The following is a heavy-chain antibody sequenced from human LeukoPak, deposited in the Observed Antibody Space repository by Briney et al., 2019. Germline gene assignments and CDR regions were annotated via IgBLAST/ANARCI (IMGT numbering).Heavy chain of an antibody. D-gene: IGHD6-13*01. J-gene: IGHJ6*03. CDR3: ARGWSSSSWYYHYYYMDV. CDR1: GYTFTSYG. V-gene: IGHV1-2*02. CDR2: IIPNSGGT. Sequence: ASVKVSCKASGYTFTSYGISWVRQAPGQGLEWMGWIIPNSGGTNYAQKFQGRVTMTRDTSISTAYMELSRLRSDDTAVYYCARGWSSSSWYYHYYYMDVWGKGTTVTVSS.